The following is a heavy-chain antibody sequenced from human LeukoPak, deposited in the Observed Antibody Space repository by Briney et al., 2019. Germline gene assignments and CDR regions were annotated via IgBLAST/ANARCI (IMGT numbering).Heavy chain of an antibody. CDR3: ARDPGSQRWLQPGDY. CDR2: IYSGGST. CDR1: GFTVSSNY. Sequence: GGSLRLSCAASGFTVSSNYMSWVRQAPGKGLEWVSVIYSGGSTYYADSVKGRFTISRDNSENTLYLQMNSLRAEDTAVYYCARDPGSQRWLQPGDYWGQGTLVTVSS. V-gene: IGHV3-66*02. D-gene: IGHD5-24*01. J-gene: IGHJ4*02.